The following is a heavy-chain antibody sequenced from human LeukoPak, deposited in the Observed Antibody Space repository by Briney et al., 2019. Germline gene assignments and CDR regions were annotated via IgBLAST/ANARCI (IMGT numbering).Heavy chain of an antibody. CDR2: VIPIFSTA. V-gene: IGHV1-69*13. Sequence: SVSLSFTCPAATFTINTVSRGWDGQGQGHELMGVVIPIFSTANYSQKFQGRVTITADESTSTAYLELSSLRSEDTAVYYCASGRSGWYYFDYWGQGTMVTVSS. J-gene: IGHJ4*02. CDR1: AATFTINT. CDR3: ASGRSGWYYFDY. D-gene: IGHD6-19*01.